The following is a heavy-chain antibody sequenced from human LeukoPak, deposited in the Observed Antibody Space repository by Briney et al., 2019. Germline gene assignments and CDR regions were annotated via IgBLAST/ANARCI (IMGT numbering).Heavy chain of an antibody. Sequence: GGSLRLSCAASGFTFSSYSMNWVRQAPGKGLEWVSSISSSSSYIYYADSVKGRFTISRDNAKNSLYLQMNSLRAEDTAVYYCAKIADKNYYDSSGYDAFDIWGQGTMVTVSS. CDR3: AKIADKNYYDSSGYDAFDI. V-gene: IGHV3-21*01. D-gene: IGHD3-22*01. CDR2: ISSSSSYI. CDR1: GFTFSSYS. J-gene: IGHJ3*02.